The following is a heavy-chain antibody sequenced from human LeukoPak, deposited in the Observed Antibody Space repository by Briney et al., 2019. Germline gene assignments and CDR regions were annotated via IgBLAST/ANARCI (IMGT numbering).Heavy chain of an antibody. Sequence: PGGSLRLSCAVSGFIFSSHAMSWVRQAPGKGLEWVSSIGGSGKNTFYADAVKGRFPISRDNSKDTLYLQMNSLRAEDTAVYYCAKDLETINPTMDWGQGTLVTVSS. J-gene: IGHJ4*02. D-gene: IGHD3-10*01. V-gene: IGHV3-23*01. CDR1: GFIFSSHA. CDR2: IGGSGKNT. CDR3: AKDLETINPTMD.